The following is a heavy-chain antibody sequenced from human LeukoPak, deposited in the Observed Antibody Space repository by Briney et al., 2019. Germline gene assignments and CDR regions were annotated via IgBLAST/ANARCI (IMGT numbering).Heavy chain of an antibody. CDR2: IQYDGNAK. V-gene: IGHV3-30*02. Sequence: GGSLRLSCTASGFTFNTYAMHWVRQAPGKGLEWVAFIQYDGNAKHYADSVTGRFTVSRDISTNTLYLQMNSLRADDTAVYYCVSHPRGYGIFHIWGQGTMLTVSS. CDR3: VSHPRGYGIFHI. CDR1: GFTFNTYA. J-gene: IGHJ3*02. D-gene: IGHD5-12*01.